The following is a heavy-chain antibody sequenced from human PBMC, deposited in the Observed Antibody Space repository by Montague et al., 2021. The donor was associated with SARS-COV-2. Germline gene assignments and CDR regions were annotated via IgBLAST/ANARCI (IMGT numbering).Heavy chain of an antibody. D-gene: IGHD1-26*01. J-gene: IGHJ4*02. CDR2: VYTSEYI. V-gene: IGHV4-4*07. Sequence: SETLSLTCTVSGGSISSYSWSWIRQPAGKGLEWIGHVYTSEYIXXXPSXXXRVTMSLDTSNNQFSLKLSSVTAADTAVYYCARRHSGSYGGGYFDYWGQGSLVTVSS. CDR3: ARRHSGSYGGGYFDY. CDR1: GGSISSYS.